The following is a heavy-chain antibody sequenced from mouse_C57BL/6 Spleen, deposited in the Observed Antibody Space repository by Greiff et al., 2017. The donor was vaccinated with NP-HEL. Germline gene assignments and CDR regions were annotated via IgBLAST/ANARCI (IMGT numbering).Heavy chain of an antibody. D-gene: IGHD6-1*01. Sequence: EESGPGLVKPSQSLSLTCSVTGYSITSGYYWNWIRQFPGNKLEWMGYISYDGSNNYNPSLKNRISITRDTSKNQFFLKLNSVTTEDTATYYCARGELPTAHFDYWGQGTTLTVSS. V-gene: IGHV3-6*01. CDR1: GYSITSGYY. J-gene: IGHJ2*01. CDR2: ISYDGSN. CDR3: ARGELPTAHFDY.